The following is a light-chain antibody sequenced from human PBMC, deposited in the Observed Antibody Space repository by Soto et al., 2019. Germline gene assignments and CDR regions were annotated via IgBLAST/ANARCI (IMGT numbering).Light chain of an antibody. CDR1: QSVESY. CDR3: QQRKYWPPIT. V-gene: IGKV3-11*01. Sequence: ETVLTQSPATLSLSPGERATLSCRASQSVESYLSWYQQKPGQAPRLLIYDASNRATGIPARFSGSGSGTDFTLTISSLEPEDFAVYYCQQRKYWPPITFGQGTRLEIK. J-gene: IGKJ5*01. CDR2: DAS.